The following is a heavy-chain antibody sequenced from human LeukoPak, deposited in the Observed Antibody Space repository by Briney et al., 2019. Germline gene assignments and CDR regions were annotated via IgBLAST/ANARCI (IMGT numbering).Heavy chain of an antibody. CDR2: IYHSGST. D-gene: IGHD3-9*01. Sequence: SQTLSLTCAVSGGSISSGGYSWSWIRQPPGTGLEWIGYIYHSGSTYYNPSLKSRVTISVDRSKNQFSLKLSSVTAADTAVYYCARAQIRYFDWLLTGPFDYWGQGTLVTVSS. CDR1: GGSISSGGYS. CDR3: ARAQIRYFDWLLTGPFDY. V-gene: IGHV4-30-2*01. J-gene: IGHJ4*02.